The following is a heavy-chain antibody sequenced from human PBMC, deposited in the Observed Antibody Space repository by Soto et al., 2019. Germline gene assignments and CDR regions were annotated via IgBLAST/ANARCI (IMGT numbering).Heavy chain of an antibody. CDR2: ISASNAHT. Sequence: QVQLVQSGAEVKKPGASVKVSCKAAGYTLTTYGVSWVRQAPGKGLEWVGWISASNAHTNDSQKFQARVTRTTATSTSTAYMELRILRSDDTAVYYCARDTYFDYWGQGTLVTVSS. J-gene: IGHJ4*02. CDR3: ARDTYFDY. CDR1: GYTLTTYG. V-gene: IGHV1-18*01.